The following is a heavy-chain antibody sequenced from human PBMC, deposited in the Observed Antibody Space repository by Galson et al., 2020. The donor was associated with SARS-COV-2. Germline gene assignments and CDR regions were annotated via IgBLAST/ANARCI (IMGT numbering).Heavy chain of an antibody. CDR2: IWYDGSNK. CDR1: GFTFSSYG. J-gene: IGHJ6*02. CDR3: ARGGGYCSGGSCYTDYYYGLDV. Sequence: GGSLRLSCAASGFTFSSYGMHWVRQAPGKGLEWVAVIWYDGSNKYYADSVKGRFTISRDNSKNTLYLQMNSLRAEDTAVYYCARGGGYCSGGSCYTDYYYGLDVWGQGTTVTVSS. D-gene: IGHD2-15*01. V-gene: IGHV3-33*08.